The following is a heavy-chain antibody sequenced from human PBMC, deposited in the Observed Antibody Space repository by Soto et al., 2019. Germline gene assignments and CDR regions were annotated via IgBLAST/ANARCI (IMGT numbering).Heavy chain of an antibody. V-gene: IGHV3-23*01. Sequence: GGSLRLSCVAPGFTFSSYGMSWVRQAPGKGLECVAAIAGNGGILYYTDSVKGRFSISRDNSKNTLHLQMNSLRAEDTAVYYCARRQFFSFDSWGQGILVTVSS. J-gene: IGHJ4*02. D-gene: IGHD6-19*01. CDR3: ARRQFFSFDS. CDR2: IAGNGGIL. CDR1: GFTFSSYG.